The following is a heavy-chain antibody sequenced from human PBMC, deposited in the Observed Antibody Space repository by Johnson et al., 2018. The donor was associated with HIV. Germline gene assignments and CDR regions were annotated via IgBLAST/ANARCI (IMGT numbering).Heavy chain of an antibody. D-gene: IGHD3-3*01. J-gene: IGHJ3*02. CDR3: ARGSYNFWSGEREAFDI. Sequence: VQLVESGGGLVQPGGSLRLSCAASGFTFSSYAMSWVRQAPGKGLEWVANIKQDGSEKYYVDSVKGRFTISRDNAKNTLYLQMNSLRAEDTAVYYCARGSYNFWSGEREAFDIWGQGTMVTVSS. CDR2: IKQDGSEK. CDR1: GFTFSSYA. V-gene: IGHV3-7*01.